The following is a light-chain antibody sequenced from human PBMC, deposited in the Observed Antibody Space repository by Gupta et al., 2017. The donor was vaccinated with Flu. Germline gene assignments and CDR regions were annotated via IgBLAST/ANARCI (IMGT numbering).Light chain of an antibody. CDR1: QNIGSN. CDR2: GAS. CDR3: QHHDDCLRT. Sequence: PATLSVSPGERATLSCRASQNIGSNLAWYQQKPGQAPRLLIYGASSRATITPSRFSGSGSGTXFSLTIXSLQSEDFAVYYCQHHDDCLRTFGXGTKMDIK. V-gene: IGKV3-15*01. J-gene: IGKJ2*01.